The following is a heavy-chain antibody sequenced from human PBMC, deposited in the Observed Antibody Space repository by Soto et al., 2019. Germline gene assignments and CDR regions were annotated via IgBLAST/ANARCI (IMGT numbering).Heavy chain of an antibody. D-gene: IGHD3-10*01. V-gene: IGHV3-33*01. CDR3: ARDGADFGELLYFDY. CDR1: GFTFSSYG. Sequence: QVQLVESGGGVVQPGRSLRLSCAASGFTFSSYGMHWVRQAPGKGLEWVAVIWYDGSNKYYADSVKGRFTISRDNSKNTLYLQMNSLRAEDTAVYYCARDGADFGELLYFDYWGQGTLVTVSS. CDR2: IWYDGSNK. J-gene: IGHJ4*02.